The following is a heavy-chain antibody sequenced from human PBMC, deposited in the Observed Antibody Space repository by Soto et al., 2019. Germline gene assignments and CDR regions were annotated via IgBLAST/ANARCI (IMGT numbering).Heavy chain of an antibody. V-gene: IGHV4-31*03. D-gene: IGHD2-2*01. J-gene: IGHJ5*02. CDR2: IYYSGST. CDR1: DGKSGDVGDY. CDR3: AILTGYCSITSCYNWFAP. Sequence: TVVDGKSGDVGDYRSFIKKHPGKGLEWIGYIYYSGSTYYNPSLKSRVTISVDTSKNQFSLKLSSVTAADTAVYYCAILTGYCSITSCYNWFAPLVQGTLVTV.